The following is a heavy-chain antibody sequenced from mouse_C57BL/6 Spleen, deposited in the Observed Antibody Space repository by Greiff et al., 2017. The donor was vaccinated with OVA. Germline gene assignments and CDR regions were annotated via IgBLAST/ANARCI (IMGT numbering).Heavy chain of an antibody. CDR3: AREAYSNYVDY. CDR1: GFTFSDYY. D-gene: IGHD2-5*01. CDR2: INYDGSST. J-gene: IGHJ2*01. V-gene: IGHV5-16*01. Sequence: DVQLVESEGGLVQPGSSMKLSCTASGFTFSDYYMAWVRQVPEKGLEWVANINYDGSSTYYLDSLKSRFIISRDNAKNILYLQMSSLKSEDTATYYCAREAYSNYVDYWGQGTTLTVSS.